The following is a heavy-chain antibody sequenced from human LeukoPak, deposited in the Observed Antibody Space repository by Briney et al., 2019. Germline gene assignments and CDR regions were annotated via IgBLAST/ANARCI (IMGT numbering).Heavy chain of an antibody. CDR2: ISSSSTI. J-gene: IGHJ4*02. CDR1: GFTFSSYS. D-gene: IGHD3-22*01. V-gene: IGHV3-48*04. CDR3: ARVFHGPLYYYDSSGRRGLDY. Sequence: GGSLRLSCAASGFTFSSYSMNWVRQALGKGLEWVSYISSSSTIYYAGSVKGRFTISRDNAKNSLYLQMNSLRAEDTAVYYCARVFHGPLYYYDSSGRRGLDYWGQGTLVTVSS.